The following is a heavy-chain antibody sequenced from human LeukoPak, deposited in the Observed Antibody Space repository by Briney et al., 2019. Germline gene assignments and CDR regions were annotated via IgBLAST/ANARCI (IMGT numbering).Heavy chain of an antibody. D-gene: IGHD4-17*01. V-gene: IGHV3-23*01. CDR3: ATNYADDINCFSP. CDR2: INANGDST. CDR1: GFTFRSNA. J-gene: IGHJ5*02. Sequence: GGTLRLSCVASGFTFRSNAMSWVPQAPGQGPEGVSSINANGDSTWYADSVKGRFTIYRDNLKHTLSLQMQSPSCQHTALFLCATNYADDINCFSPWGQRTLFIVSS.